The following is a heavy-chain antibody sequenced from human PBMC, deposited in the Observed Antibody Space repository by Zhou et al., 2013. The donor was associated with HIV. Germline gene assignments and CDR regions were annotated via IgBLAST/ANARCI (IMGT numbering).Heavy chain of an antibody. D-gene: IGHD3-22*01. CDR2: INPISRGT. V-gene: IGHV1-46*01. Sequence: QVYLVQSGAEVKKPGASVKISCKASGYVFTRHWMHWARQAPGQGLEWMGMINPISRGTVYAQKFQGRVTMTGDTSTTTVYMEMSSLRSEDTAMYYCARTTLYDRTGSYYGFDYWGQGTLVTVSS. CDR3: ARTTLYDRTGSYYGFDY. CDR1: GYVFTRHW. J-gene: IGHJ4*02.